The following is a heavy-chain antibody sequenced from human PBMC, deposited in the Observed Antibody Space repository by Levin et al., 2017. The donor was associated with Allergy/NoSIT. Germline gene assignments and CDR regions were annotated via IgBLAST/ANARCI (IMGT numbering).Heavy chain of an antibody. CDR1: GFTFSSYG. D-gene: IGHD6-19*01. CDR2: ISYDGSNK. V-gene: IGHV3-30*18. J-gene: IGHJ4*02. Sequence: GGSLRLSCAASGFTFSSYGMHWVRQAPGKGLEWVAVISYDGSNKYYADSVKGRFTISRDNSKNTLYLQMNSLRAEDTAVYYCAKDTSGWPLDYWGQGTLVTVSS. CDR3: AKDTSGWPLDY.